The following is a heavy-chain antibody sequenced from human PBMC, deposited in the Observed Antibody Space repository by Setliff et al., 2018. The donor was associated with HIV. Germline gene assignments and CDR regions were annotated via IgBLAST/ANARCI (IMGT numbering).Heavy chain of an antibody. CDR1: GGSFSGYY. Sequence: ETLSLTCAVYGGSFSGYYWSWIRQPPGKGLEWIGEINHRGSTNYNPSLKSRVTISVDTSKNQFSLKLSSVTAADTAVYYCARHRKDDYFLTAYFDSLGQGALVTVSS. D-gene: IGHD4-17*01. CDR3: ARHRKDDYFLTAYFDS. CDR2: INHRGST. V-gene: IGHV4-34*01. J-gene: IGHJ4*02.